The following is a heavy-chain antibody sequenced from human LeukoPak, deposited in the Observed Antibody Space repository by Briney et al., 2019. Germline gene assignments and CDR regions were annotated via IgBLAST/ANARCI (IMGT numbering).Heavy chain of an antibody. CDR2: INTDGSST. CDR3: AKSYYYGSGSPSLDY. Sequence: GGSLRLSCAASGFTFSSFWMHWVRHAPGKGLVWVSRINTDGSSTTYADSVKGRFTISTDNSKNTLYLQMNSLRVEDTAVYYCAKSYYYGSGSPSLDYWGQGTLVTVSS. V-gene: IGHV3-74*01. CDR1: GFTFSSFW. J-gene: IGHJ4*02. D-gene: IGHD3-10*01.